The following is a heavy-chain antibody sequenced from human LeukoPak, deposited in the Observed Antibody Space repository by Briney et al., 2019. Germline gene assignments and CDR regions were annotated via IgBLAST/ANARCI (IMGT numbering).Heavy chain of an antibody. J-gene: IGHJ4*02. CDR1: GFIFSNYA. V-gene: IGHV3-23*01. CDR3: AKSLGYYDILTGYYNVGYFDY. Sequence: GGSLRLSCATSGFIFSNYAVNWVRQAPGKGLEWVSAISGSGGSTYYADSVKGRFTISRDNSKNTLYLQMNSLRAEDTAVYYCAKSLGYYDILTGYYNVGYFDYWGQGTLVTVSS. D-gene: IGHD3-9*01. CDR2: ISGSGGST.